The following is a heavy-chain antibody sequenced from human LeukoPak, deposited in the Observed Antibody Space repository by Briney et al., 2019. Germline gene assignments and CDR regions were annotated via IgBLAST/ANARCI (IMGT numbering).Heavy chain of an antibody. J-gene: IGHJ4*02. CDR2: ISHDGRND. V-gene: IGHV3-30*18. D-gene: IGHD3-3*01. Sequence: GTSLRLSCAASGFTFRMYGIHWVRQAPGKGLEWVALISHDGRNDKYAEDVKGRFAISRDNAKNTAYLQMNSLRPDDTAVYYCAKDYRTGDLWSGNLGDWGQGTLVIVS. CDR1: GFTFRMYG. CDR3: AKDYRTGDLWSGNLGD.